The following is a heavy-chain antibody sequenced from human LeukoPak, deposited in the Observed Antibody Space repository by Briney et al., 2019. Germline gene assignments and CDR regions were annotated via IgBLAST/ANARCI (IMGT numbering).Heavy chain of an antibody. CDR3: ALAGIPQRDAFDI. D-gene: IGHD6-13*01. J-gene: IGHJ3*02. V-gene: IGHV1-69*05. Sequence: SVKVSCKASGGTFSSYAISWVRQAPGQGLEWMGGIIPIFGTANYAQKFQGRVTITTDESTSTAYMELSSLRSEDTAVYYCALAGIPQRDAFDIWGQGTMVTVSS. CDR2: IIPIFGTA. CDR1: GGTFSSYA.